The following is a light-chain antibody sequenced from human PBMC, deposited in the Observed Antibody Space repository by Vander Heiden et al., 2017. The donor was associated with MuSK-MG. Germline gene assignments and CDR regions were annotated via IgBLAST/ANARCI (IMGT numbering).Light chain of an antibody. J-gene: IGKJ1*01. Sequence: EIVMTQSPATLSVSPGERATLSCRASQSVSSNLAWYQQKPGQAPRLLFYGASTRATGIPARFSGSGYGTEFTLTISSLQSEDFAVYYCQQHNNWPPWTFGQGTKVEIK. CDR3: QQHNNWPPWT. V-gene: IGKV3-15*01. CDR2: GAS. CDR1: QSVSSN.